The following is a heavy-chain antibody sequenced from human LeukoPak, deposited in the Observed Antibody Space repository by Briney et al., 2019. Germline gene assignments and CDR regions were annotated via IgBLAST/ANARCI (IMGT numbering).Heavy chain of an antibody. CDR2: IRYDGSNK. CDR1: GFTFSSYA. D-gene: IGHD3-22*01. J-gene: IGHJ4*02. Sequence: PGRSLRLSCAASGFTFSSYAMHWVRQAPGKGLEWVAFIRYDGSNKYYADSVKGRFTISRDNSKNTLYLQMNSLRAEDTAVYYCAKDPTGYYYDSSGYYGGYWGQGTLVTVSS. CDR3: AKDPTGYYYDSSGYYGGY. V-gene: IGHV3-30*02.